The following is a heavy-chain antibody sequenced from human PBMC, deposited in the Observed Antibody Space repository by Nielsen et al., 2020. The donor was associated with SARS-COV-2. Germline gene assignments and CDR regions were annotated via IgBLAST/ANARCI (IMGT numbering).Heavy chain of an antibody. Sequence: GESLKISCAASGFPFSSYAMRWVRQAPGKGLEWVSAISGSGGSTYYADSVKGRFTISRDNSKNTLFLQMNSLRAEDTAVYYCAKQYSDNYYDAFDIWGQGTMVTVSS. CDR3: AKQYSDNYYDAFDI. CDR1: GFPFSSYA. CDR2: ISGSGGST. V-gene: IGHV3-23*01. D-gene: IGHD5-12*01. J-gene: IGHJ3*02.